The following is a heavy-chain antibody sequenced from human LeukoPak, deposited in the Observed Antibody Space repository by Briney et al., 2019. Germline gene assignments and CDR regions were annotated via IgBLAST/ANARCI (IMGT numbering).Heavy chain of an antibody. J-gene: IGHJ4*02. CDR3: AKDRTPYYYDSSGYYPGVGGPLGY. D-gene: IGHD3-22*01. CDR1: GFTFDRFT. Sequence: GGSLRLSCAASGFTFDRFTIHWVRQTPGKGLEWVSLINRRGHTFYADSVKGRFTISRDNSRNSVFLQMNSLRAEDTALYYCAKDRTPYYYDSSGYYPGVGGPLGYWGQGTLVTVSS. V-gene: IGHV3-43*01. CDR2: INRRGHT.